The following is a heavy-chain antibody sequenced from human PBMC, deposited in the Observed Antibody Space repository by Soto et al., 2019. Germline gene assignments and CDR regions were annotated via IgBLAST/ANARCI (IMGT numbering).Heavy chain of an antibody. D-gene: IGHD5-18*01. CDR3: ARDLRGYSYGYHYYYYGMDV. V-gene: IGHV3-7*05. CDR2: IKQDGSEK. Sequence: GGSLRLSCAASGFTFSSYWMSWVRQAPGKGLEWVANIKQDGSEKYYVDSVKGRFTISRDNAKNSLYLQMNSLRAEDTAVYYCARDLRGYSYGYHYYYYGMDVWGQGTTVTVSS. CDR1: GFTFSSYW. J-gene: IGHJ6*02.